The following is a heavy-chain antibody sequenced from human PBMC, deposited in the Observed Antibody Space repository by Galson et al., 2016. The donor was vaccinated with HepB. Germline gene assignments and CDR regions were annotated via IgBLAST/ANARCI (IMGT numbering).Heavy chain of an antibody. CDR1: GYSISSGYH. J-gene: IGHJ4*02. V-gene: IGHV4-38-2*02. CDR2: IHESGTT. CDR3: VRDRKYASPWYLDS. Sequence: SETLSLTCTVSGYSISSGYHWGWVRQSPGQGLEWIGSIHESGTTYNNPSLKSRVTISMDTSKDQFSLKLTSVTAADTAIYYCVRDRKYASPWYLDSWGQGTLVTVSS. D-gene: IGHD2-2*01.